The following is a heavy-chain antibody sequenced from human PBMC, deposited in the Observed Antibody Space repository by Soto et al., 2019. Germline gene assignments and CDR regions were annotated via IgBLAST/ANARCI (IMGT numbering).Heavy chain of an antibody. CDR1: EYSFTSYW. Sequence: GESLKISCKGSEYSFTSYWISWVRQMPGKGLEWMGRIDPSDSYTRYSPSFQGQVTISADKSISTAYLQWSSLKASDTAMYYCAGGGVRGVITRTRDYYGMDVWGQGTTVTVSS. J-gene: IGHJ6*02. D-gene: IGHD3-10*01. CDR2: IDPSDSYT. CDR3: AGGGVRGVITRTRDYYGMDV. V-gene: IGHV5-10-1*04.